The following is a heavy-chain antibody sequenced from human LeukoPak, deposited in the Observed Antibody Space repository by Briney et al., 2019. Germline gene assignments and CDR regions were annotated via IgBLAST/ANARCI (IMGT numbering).Heavy chain of an antibody. CDR3: AKSDYYDSSGYYYGSDY. Sequence: GGSLRLSWAAAGFTFSSYAMTWVRQAPGKGLEWVSGISGSGGSTYYADSVKGRFTIYRDNSKNTLYVQMNRMRAEDTAVYYCAKSDYYDSSGYYYGSDYWGQGTLVTVSS. CDR1: GFTFSSYA. CDR2: ISGSGGST. V-gene: IGHV3-23*01. D-gene: IGHD3-22*01. J-gene: IGHJ4*02.